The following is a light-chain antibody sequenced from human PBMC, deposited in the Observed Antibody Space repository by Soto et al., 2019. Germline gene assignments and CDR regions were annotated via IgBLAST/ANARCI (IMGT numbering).Light chain of an antibody. V-gene: IGKV1-17*01. CDR2: AAS. Sequence: DIQMTQSPSSLSASVGDRVTITCRASQGIRDALGWYQQKPGKAPKRLIYAASSLQSGVPSRFRGSGYGTEFTLTIRSMQPEDFATYCCLPPTSYPQTFGQGTKVEIK. J-gene: IGKJ1*01. CDR1: QGIRDA. CDR3: LPPTSYPQT.